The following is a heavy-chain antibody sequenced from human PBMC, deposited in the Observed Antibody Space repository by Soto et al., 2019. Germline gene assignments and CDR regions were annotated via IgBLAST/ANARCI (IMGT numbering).Heavy chain of an antibody. V-gene: IGHV1-69*06. CDR3: AREGRGKKAGYNGLVSLGY. CDR2: IIPIFNST. Sequence: QVQLVQSGAEVKTPGSSLKVSCKVSGSRFSNYVISWVRQAPGHGLEWLGRIIPIFNSTKYAQSFQGRVTRTADKSTSTDSLELSSLRSGDTAVYYCAREGRGKKAGYNGLVSLGYWGQGTLVTVSS. J-gene: IGHJ4*02. CDR1: GSRFSNYV. D-gene: IGHD2-2*02.